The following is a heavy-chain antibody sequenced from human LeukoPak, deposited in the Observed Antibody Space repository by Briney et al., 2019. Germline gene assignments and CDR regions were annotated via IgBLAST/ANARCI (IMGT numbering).Heavy chain of an antibody. J-gene: IGHJ6*02. Sequence: GVSLRLSYAASGLTFGFYSMDWVRQAPGKGLEWVSSISSSGSYIYYADSVKGRFTISRDNSKNTLYLQMNSLRAEDTAVYYCARDRSGYVYYYYGMDVWGQGTTVTVSS. CDR3: ARDRSGYVYYYYGMDV. V-gene: IGHV3-21*01. CDR1: GLTFGFYS. CDR2: ISSSGSYI. D-gene: IGHD3-22*01.